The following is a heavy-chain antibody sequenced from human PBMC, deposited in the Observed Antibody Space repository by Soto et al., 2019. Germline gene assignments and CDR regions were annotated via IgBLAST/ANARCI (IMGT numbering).Heavy chain of an antibody. V-gene: IGHV3-23*01. CDR3: AKASTNGGWFIPFDS. CDR1: GFSFVNYA. J-gene: IGHJ4*02. CDR2: LSGSGTST. D-gene: IGHD6-19*01. Sequence: EVQLLESGGGLVQPGGSLRLSCAASGFSFVNYAMNWVRQAPGKGLEWVSGLSGSGTSTYYADSVKGRFTISRDNSRDTLFLQMNSLTADDTAVYYCAKASTNGGWFIPFDSCGQGALVTVSS.